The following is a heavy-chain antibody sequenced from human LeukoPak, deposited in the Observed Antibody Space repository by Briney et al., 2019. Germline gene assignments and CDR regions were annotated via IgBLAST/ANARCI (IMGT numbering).Heavy chain of an antibody. Sequence: ASVKVSCKASGYTFTSYYMHWVRQAPGQGLEWMGIINPSGGSTSYAQKFQGRVTMTRDTSTSTVYMELSSLRSEDTAVYYCASTTAEYYDSSGCALDYWGQGTLVTVSS. J-gene: IGHJ4*02. CDR1: GYTFTSYY. V-gene: IGHV1-46*01. D-gene: IGHD3-22*01. CDR3: ASTTAEYYDSSGCALDY. CDR2: INPSGGST.